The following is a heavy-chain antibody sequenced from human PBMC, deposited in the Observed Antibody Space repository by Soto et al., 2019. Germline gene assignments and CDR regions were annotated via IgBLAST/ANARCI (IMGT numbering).Heavy chain of an antibody. Sequence: EVQLLESGGGLVQPGGSLRLSCAASGFTFSSYAMSWVRQAPGKGLEWVSAISGSGGSTYYADSVKGRFTISRDNSKNTLYLQMNSLRAEDTAVYYCAKTLFVYEQWLPPFDYWGQGTLVTVSS. J-gene: IGHJ4*02. CDR1: GFTFSSYA. CDR3: AKTLFVYEQWLPPFDY. V-gene: IGHV3-23*01. CDR2: ISGSGGST. D-gene: IGHD6-19*01.